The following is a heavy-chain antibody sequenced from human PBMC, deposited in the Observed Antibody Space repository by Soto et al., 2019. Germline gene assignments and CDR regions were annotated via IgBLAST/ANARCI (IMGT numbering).Heavy chain of an antibody. D-gene: IGHD1-26*01. CDR1: GFTFSSYE. V-gene: IGHV3-48*03. J-gene: IGHJ4*02. Sequence: GGPLRLSCAASGFTFSSYEMNWVRQAPGKGLEWVSYISSSGSTIYYADSVKGRFTISRDNAKNSLYLQMNSLRAEDTAVYYCAREGSGSSAPVDYWGQGTLVTVSS. CDR2: ISSSGSTI. CDR3: AREGSGSSAPVDY.